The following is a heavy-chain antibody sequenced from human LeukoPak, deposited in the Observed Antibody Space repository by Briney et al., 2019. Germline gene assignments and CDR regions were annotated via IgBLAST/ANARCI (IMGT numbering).Heavy chain of an antibody. J-gene: IGHJ6*03. CDR3: ARTFYYYYYMDV. CDR2: ISWNSGSI. Sequence: GRSLRLSCAASGFTFYDYAMHWVGQAPGKGLEWVSGISWNSGSIGYADSVKGRFTISRDNAKNSLYLQMNSLRAEDMALYYCARTFYYYYYMDVWGKGTTVTVSS. CDR1: GFTFYDYA. V-gene: IGHV3-9*03. D-gene: IGHD2-2*01.